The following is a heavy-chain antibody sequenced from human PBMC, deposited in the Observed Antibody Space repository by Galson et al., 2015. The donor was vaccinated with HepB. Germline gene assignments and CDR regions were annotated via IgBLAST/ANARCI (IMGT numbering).Heavy chain of an antibody. CDR3: ARGRDIVVVPAAHRADGNYYYMDV. D-gene: IGHD2-2*01. CDR1: GGTFSSYA. CDR2: IIPIFGTA. Sequence: QSGAEVKKPGASVKVSCKASGGTFSSYAISWVRQAPGQGLEWMGGIIPIFGTANYAQKFQGRVTITADESTSTAYMELSSLRSEDTAVYYCARGRDIVVVPAAHRADGNYYYMDVWGKGTTVTVSS. V-gene: IGHV1-69*13. J-gene: IGHJ6*03.